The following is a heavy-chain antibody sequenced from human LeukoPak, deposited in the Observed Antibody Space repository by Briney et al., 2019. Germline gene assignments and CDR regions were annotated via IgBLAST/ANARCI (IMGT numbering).Heavy chain of an antibody. CDR2: ISGSGGNT. CDR1: GFTFSIYA. V-gene: IGHV3-23*01. CDR3: AKAAQVGASSGYYFDY. J-gene: IGHJ4*01. D-gene: IGHD1-26*01. Sequence: GGSLRLSCAASGFTFSIYAMTWVRQAPGEGLEWVSAISGSGGNTYYADSVKGRFTISRDNSKNTLYLQMNVLRAEDTALYYCAKAAQVGASSGYYFDYWGQGTLVSVSS.